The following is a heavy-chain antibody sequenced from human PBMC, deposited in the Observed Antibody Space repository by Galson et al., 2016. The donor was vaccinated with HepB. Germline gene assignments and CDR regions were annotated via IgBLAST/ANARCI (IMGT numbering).Heavy chain of an antibody. D-gene: IGHD1-26*01. CDR1: GYNFTTYW. CDR3: ARRVGVTVSHYYYYIMDV. V-gene: IGHV5-51*01. J-gene: IGHJ6*01. CDR2: IYPGDFDI. Sequence: QSGAEVKKPGESLRISCKGSGYNFTTYWIGWVRQVPGKGLEWMGVIYPGDFDIRYSPSFQGQVTISADKSTRTAYLQWSSLKASDTAIYYCARRVGVTVSHYYYYIMDVWGQGTTVTVSS.